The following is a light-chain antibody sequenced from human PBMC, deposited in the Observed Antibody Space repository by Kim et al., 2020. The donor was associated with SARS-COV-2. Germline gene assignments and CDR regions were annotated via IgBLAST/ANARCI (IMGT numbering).Light chain of an antibody. V-gene: IGLV2-11*03. CDR3: CSYAGSTTWV. J-gene: IGLJ3*02. Sequence: GQSVTIACTGTSSDVGGYNYVSWYQQHPGKAPKLMIYDVSKRPSGVPDRFSGSKSGNTASLTISGLQAEDEADYYCCSYAGSTTWVFGGGTQLTVL. CDR1: SSDVGGYNY. CDR2: DVS.